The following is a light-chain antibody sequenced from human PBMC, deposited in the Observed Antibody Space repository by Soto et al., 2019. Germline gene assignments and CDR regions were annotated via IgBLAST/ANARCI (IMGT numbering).Light chain of an antibody. CDR3: QQSYSAPVT. V-gene: IGKV1-39*01. Sequence: DIQMTQSPSSLSASIGDRVTITCRASQSISSYLNWFQQKPGEAPKLLIQAVSSLQSGVPSRFSGSGSGTDFTLTINSLQPEDFAVYYCQQSYSAPVTFGQGTKL. CDR1: QSISSY. J-gene: IGKJ2*01. CDR2: AVS.